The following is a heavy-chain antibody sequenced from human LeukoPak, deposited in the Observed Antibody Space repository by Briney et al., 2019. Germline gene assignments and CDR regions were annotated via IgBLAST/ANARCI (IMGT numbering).Heavy chain of an antibody. CDR2: MNPNSGNT. CDR3: ARGGGYCSGGSCSRGGGDYGMDV. D-gene: IGHD2-15*01. V-gene: IGHV1-8*01. CDR1: GYTFTSYD. Sequence: GASVKVSCKASGYTFTSYDINWVRQATGQGLEWMGWMNPNSGNTGYAQKFQGRVTMTRNTSISTAYMELSSLRSEDTAVYYCARGGGYCSGGSCSRGGGDYGMDVWGQGTTVTVSS. J-gene: IGHJ6*02.